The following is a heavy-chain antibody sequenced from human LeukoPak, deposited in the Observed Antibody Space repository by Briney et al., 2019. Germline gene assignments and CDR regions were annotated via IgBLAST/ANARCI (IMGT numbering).Heavy chain of an antibody. CDR3: ARETSSRFFDF. CDR1: GYTLTSYD. Sequence: ASVKVSCRASGYTLTSYDINWVRQATGQGLEWMGWMNPNSGRTGYAQKFQGRITITRNTSTSTAYMELTSLRSDDTAVYYCARETSSRFFDFWGQGTLVTVSS. J-gene: IGHJ4*02. CDR2: MNPNSGRT. V-gene: IGHV1-8*01.